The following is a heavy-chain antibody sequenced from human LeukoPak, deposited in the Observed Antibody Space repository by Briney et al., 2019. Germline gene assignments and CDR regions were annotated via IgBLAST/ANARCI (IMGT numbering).Heavy chain of an antibody. CDR2: IYYSGST. D-gene: IGHD2-15*01. J-gene: IGHJ5*02. Sequence: MSSETLSLTCTVSGGSISSSSDYWGWIRQPPGKGPEWIGSIYYSGSTYYNPSLKSRVTISVDTSKNQFSLTLGSVTAADTAVYYCARLEDWFDPWGQGTLVTVSS. CDR3: ARLEDWFDP. CDR1: GGSISSSSDY. V-gene: IGHV4-39*01.